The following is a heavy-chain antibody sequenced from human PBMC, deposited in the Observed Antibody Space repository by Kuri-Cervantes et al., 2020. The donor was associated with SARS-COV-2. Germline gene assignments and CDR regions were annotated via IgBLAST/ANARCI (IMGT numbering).Heavy chain of an antibody. CDR2: IYTSGST. D-gene: IGHD1-14*01. CDR1: GGSISSYY. J-gene: IGHJ3*02. Sequence: ESLKISCTVSGGSISSYYWSWIRQPAGKGLEWIGRIYTSGSTNYNPSLKSRVTISVDTSKNQFSLKLSSVTAADTAVYYCARGTPAFDIWGQGTMVTVSS. CDR3: ARGTPAFDI. V-gene: IGHV4-4*07.